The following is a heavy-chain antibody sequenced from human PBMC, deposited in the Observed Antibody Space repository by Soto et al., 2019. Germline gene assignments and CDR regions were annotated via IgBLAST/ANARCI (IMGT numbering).Heavy chain of an antibody. Sequence: ASVKVSCKASGYTFTSYYMHRVRQAPGQGLEWMGIINPSGGSTSYAQKFQGRVTMTWDTSTSTVYMELSSLRSEDTAVYYCARLVHDPCGGDCYYFDYWGQGTLVTVSS. D-gene: IGHD2-21*02. CDR2: INPSGGST. V-gene: IGHV1-46*01. CDR1: GYTFTSYY. J-gene: IGHJ4*02. CDR3: ARLVHDPCGGDCYYFDY.